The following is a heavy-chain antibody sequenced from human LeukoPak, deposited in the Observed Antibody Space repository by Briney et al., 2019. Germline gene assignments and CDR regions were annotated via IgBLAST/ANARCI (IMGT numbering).Heavy chain of an antibody. CDR3: AREGGFYRPLDY. J-gene: IGHJ4*02. D-gene: IGHD6-25*01. CDR2: VHLDGRT. Sequence: SETLSLTCDVSGGSVTSTNWWTWFRQPPGKGLEWIGEVHLDGRTNYNPSLKSRLVMSADLPENHISLKLTSVTAADTAVHYCAREGGFYRPLDYSGQGTLVTVSS. CDR1: GGSVTSTNW. V-gene: IGHV4-4*02.